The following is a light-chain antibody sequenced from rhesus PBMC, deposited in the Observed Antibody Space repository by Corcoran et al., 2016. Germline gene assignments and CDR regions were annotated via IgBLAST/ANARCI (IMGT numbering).Light chain of an antibody. J-gene: IGKJ1*01. CDR3: QQESNWPRT. CDR1: QSVSRN. Sequence: EIVMTQSPATLSLSPGERATLSCRASQSVSRNLAWYQQKPGPAPRLLIYAATNRATGIPERFSGSGSGTAFTLTISSLEPENVGVYYCQQESNWPRTFGQGAKVEIK. V-gene: IGKV3-35*01. CDR2: AAT.